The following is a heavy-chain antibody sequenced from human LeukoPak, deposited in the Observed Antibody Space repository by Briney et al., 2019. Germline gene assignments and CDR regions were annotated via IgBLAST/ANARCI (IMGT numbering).Heavy chain of an antibody. CDR1: GGSISPYF. Sequence: PSQTLSLTCAVSGGSISPYFWGWIRQPPGKGLEWIGEISSSGTTKYNPSLKSRVTISVDTSKNQVSLKLSSVTAADTAVYYCAREEGTIFGPWGQGTLVTVSS. V-gene: IGHV4-59*01. J-gene: IGHJ5*02. CDR3: AREEGTIFGP. CDR2: ISSSGTT. D-gene: IGHD3-3*01.